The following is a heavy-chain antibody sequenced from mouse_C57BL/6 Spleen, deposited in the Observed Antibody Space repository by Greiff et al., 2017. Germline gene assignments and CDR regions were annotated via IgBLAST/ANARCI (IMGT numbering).Heavy chain of an antibody. J-gene: IGHJ3*01. Sequence: VQLQQPGAELVKPGASVKMSCKASGYTFTSYWITWVKQRPGQGLEWIGDIYPGSGSTNYNEKFKSKATLTVDTSSSTAYMQLSSLTSEDSAVYYCARSVDYEAWFAYWGQGTLVTVSA. CDR3: ARSVDYEAWFAY. CDR1: GYTFTSYW. D-gene: IGHD2-4*01. CDR2: IYPGSGST. V-gene: IGHV1-55*01.